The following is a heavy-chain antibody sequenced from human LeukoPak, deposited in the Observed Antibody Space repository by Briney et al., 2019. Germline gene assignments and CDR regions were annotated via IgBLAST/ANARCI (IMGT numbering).Heavy chain of an antibody. V-gene: IGHV4-31*03. D-gene: IGHD1-26*01. CDR1: GGSISSGGYY. Sequence: SQTLSLTCTVSGGSISSGGYYWSWIRQHLGKGLEWIGYIYYSGSTNYNPSLKSRVTISVDTSKNQFSLKLSSVTAADTAVYYCARDSGSYFHGMDVWGQGTTVTVSS. J-gene: IGHJ6*02. CDR2: IYYSGST. CDR3: ARDSGSYFHGMDV.